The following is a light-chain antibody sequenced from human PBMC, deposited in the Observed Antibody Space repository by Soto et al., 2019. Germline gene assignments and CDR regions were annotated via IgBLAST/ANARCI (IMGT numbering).Light chain of an antibody. V-gene: IGKV1-39*01. CDR2: AAS. CDR1: QNINNY. J-gene: IGKJ2*01. CDR3: QQGYRAPHT. Sequence: DIQMTQSPSSLSASVGDRVTITCQASQNINNYLNWYQQKPGRAPKLLIYAASTLYSGVPSRFSGSGSGTQFALTIGSLQYEDFATYFCQQGYRAPHTFGQGTKVDIK.